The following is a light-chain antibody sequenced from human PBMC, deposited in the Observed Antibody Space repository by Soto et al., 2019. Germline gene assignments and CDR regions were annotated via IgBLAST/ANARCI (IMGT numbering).Light chain of an antibody. CDR2: RNN. CDR3: AAWDDSLSVWV. CDR1: SSKIGSNY. Sequence: QSVLTQPLSASGTPGQRGTISCSGSSSKIGSNYVYWYQQLPGTAPKLLIYRNNQRPSGVPDRFSGSKSGTSASLAISGLRSEDEADYYCAAWDDSLSVWVFGGGTKLTVL. J-gene: IGLJ3*02. V-gene: IGLV1-47*01.